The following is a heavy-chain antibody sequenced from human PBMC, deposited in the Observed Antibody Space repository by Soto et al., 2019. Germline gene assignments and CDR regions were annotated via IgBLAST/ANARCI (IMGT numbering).Heavy chain of an antibody. CDR3: ATGGDSGFLDH. V-gene: IGHV3-30*03. CDR1: GFTFSGYV. J-gene: IGHJ4*02. D-gene: IGHD3-10*01. Sequence: QVQLVESGGGVVQPGKSLRLSCAGSGFTFSGYVMHWVRQAPGKGLEWVAVISYDGSDKYYADSVRGRFTISRDNSKNTVYLQLNSLRVEDTSVYYCATGGDSGFLDHWGQGTLVTVSS. CDR2: ISYDGSDK.